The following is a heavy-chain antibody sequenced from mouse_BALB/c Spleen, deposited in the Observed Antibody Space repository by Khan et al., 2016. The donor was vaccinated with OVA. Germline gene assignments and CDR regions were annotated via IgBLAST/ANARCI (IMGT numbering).Heavy chain of an antibody. J-gene: IGHJ1*01. Sequence: QIQLVQSGPEPKKPGETVKFSCKASGYTFTNHGMNWVKQAPGKGLKWMGWINTYTGEPTYADDFKGRFAFPLETSASTAYLQINNLKNEDMARYSCAKGYWYFDVWGAGTTVTVSS. CDR3: AKGYWYFDV. CDR2: INTYTGEP. V-gene: IGHV9-1*02. CDR1: GYTFTNHG.